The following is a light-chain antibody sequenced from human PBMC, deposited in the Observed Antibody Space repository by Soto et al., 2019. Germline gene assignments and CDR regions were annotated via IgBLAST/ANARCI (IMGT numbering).Light chain of an antibody. CDR3: QQYGSSPYT. CDR2: VAS. J-gene: IGKJ2*01. CDR1: QSVSTSS. Sequence: EIELTQSPGTLSLSPGDRATLSCRASQSVSTSSLAWYQQKPGQAPRLLIYVASNRATGLPDRVSGSGSGADFTLSISRLEPEDFAMYYCQQYGSSPYTFGHGTKLAIK. V-gene: IGKV3-20*01.